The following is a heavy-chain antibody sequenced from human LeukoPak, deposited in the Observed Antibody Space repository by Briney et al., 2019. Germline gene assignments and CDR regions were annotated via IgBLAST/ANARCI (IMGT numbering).Heavy chain of an antibody. J-gene: IGHJ4*02. Sequence: PGRSLRLSCAASGFTFSSYAMHWVRQAPGKGLEWVAVISYDGSNKYYADSVKGRFTISRDNSKNTLYLQMNSLRAEDTAVYYCARDLEYCSGGSCYKGIFDYWGQGTLVTVSS. D-gene: IGHD2-15*01. V-gene: IGHV3-30-3*01. CDR3: ARDLEYCSGGSCYKGIFDY. CDR1: GFTFSSYA. CDR2: ISYDGSNK.